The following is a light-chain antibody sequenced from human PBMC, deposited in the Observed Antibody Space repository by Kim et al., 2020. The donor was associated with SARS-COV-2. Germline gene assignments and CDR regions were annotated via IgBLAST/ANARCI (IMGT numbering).Light chain of an antibody. V-gene: IGLV10-54*04. CDR1: DNKVGNQG. CDR2: RNN. J-gene: IGLJ3*02. CDR3: SAWDSSLSAWV. Sequence: TAAPTCAGNDNKVGNQGAAWLQQHHGHPPKLLSYRNNDRPSGISERFSASRSGDTASLTITGLQPEDETDYYCSAWDSSLSAWVFGGGTKLTVL.